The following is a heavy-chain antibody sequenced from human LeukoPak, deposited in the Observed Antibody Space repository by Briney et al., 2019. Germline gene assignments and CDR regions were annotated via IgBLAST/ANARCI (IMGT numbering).Heavy chain of an antibody. CDR2: IYYSGST. CDR3: ARYPRNSSGFDY. CDR1: GGSISSSSYY. Sequence: SETLSLTCTVSGGSISSSSYYWGWIRQPPGKGLEWIGSIYYSGSTYYNPSIKSRVTISVDTSKNQFSLKLSSVTAADTAVYYCARYPRNSSGFDYWGQGTLVTVSS. D-gene: IGHD6-19*01. V-gene: IGHV4-39*01. J-gene: IGHJ4*02.